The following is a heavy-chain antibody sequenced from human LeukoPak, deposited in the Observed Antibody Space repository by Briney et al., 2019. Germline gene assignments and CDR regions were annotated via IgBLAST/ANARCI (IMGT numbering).Heavy chain of an antibody. V-gene: IGHV3-7*01. Sequence: GGSLRLSCAASGSTFSTYWMSWVRQAPGKGLEWVANIKQDGSETFYVDSVKGRFTISRDNARNSVYLQMNSLRAKDTAVYYCARLMFLWPPVYFDYWGQGTLVTVSS. CDR3: ARLMFLWPPVYFDY. J-gene: IGHJ4*02. D-gene: IGHD2-8*01. CDR1: GSTFSTYW. CDR2: IKQDGSET.